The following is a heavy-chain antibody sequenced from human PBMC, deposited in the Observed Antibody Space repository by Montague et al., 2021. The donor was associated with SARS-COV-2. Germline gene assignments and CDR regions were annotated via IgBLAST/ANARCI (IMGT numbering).Heavy chain of an antibody. CDR3: ARENAHFGMDV. V-gene: IGHV1-18*04. CDR1: DQSSSISG. Sequence: SVKVSCTASDQSSSISGINWVRQAPGDGLEWMGRISPYSGYTFYAQRLQGRVSMTTETATNTAYMELRNLRSDDTAVYYCARENAHFGMDVWGQGTAVTVSS. D-gene: IGHD3-16*01. J-gene: IGHJ6*02. CDR2: ISPYSGYT.